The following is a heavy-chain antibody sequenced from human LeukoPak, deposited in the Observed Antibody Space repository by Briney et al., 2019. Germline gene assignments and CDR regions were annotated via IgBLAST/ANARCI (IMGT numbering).Heavy chain of an antibody. CDR3: ARVRYDSSGYYYGSLWWFGP. D-gene: IGHD3-22*01. J-gene: IGHJ5*02. CDR1: GGSFSGYY. Sequence: SETLSLTCAVYGGSFSGYYWSWIRQPPGKGLEWIGEINHSGSTNYNPSLKSRVTISVDTSKNQFSLKLSSVTAADTAVYYCARVRYDSSGYYYGSLWWFGPWGQGTLVTVSS. V-gene: IGHV4-34*01. CDR2: INHSGST.